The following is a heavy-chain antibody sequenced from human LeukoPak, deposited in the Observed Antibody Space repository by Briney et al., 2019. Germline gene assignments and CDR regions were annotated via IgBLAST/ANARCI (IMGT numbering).Heavy chain of an antibody. CDR3: ARVLPDWDRDAFDI. Sequence: GASVKVSCRASGYTFTGYYMHWIRQAPGQGLEWMGWINPNSGRTNYAQKFQGRVTMTSDTPISTAYMDLSRLRSDDTAVYYCARVLPDWDRDAFDIWGQGTMVTVSS. CDR1: GYTFTGYY. D-gene: IGHD3-9*01. V-gene: IGHV1-2*02. J-gene: IGHJ3*02. CDR2: INPNSGRT.